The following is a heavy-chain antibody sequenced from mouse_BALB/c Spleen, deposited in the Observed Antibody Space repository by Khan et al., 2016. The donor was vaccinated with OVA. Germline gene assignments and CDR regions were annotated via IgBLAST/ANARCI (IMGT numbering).Heavy chain of an antibody. J-gene: IGHJ4*01. CDR3: TRLVDY. V-gene: IGHV5-6-5*01. Sequence: EVELVESGGDLVKPGGSLKLSCAASGFTFSTYGMSWVRQTPDKRLEWVASINSGGSTYYPDSVKGRFTISRDDARNILYLQMSSLRSEDTAMYYCTRLVDYWGQGTSVTVSS. CDR1: GFTFSTYG. CDR2: INSGGST.